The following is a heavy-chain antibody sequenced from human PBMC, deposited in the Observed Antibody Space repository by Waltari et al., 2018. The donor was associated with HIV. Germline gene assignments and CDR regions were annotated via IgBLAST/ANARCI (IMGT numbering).Heavy chain of an antibody. D-gene: IGHD2-15*01. CDR2: INHSVST. Sequence: QVQLQQWGAGLLKPSETLSLTCAVYGGSFSGYYWSWIRQPPGKGLEWIGEINHSVSTNHNPALKSRGTISVDTSKNQFSLKLSSVTAADTAVYYCARDIVVVAAGELGWFDPWGQGTLVTVSS. CDR1: GGSFSGYY. CDR3: ARDIVVVAAGELGWFDP. V-gene: IGHV4-34*01. J-gene: IGHJ5*02.